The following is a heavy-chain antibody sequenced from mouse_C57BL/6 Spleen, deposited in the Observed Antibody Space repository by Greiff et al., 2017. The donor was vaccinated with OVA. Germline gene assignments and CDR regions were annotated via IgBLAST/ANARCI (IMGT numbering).Heavy chain of an antibody. V-gene: IGHV1-69*01. Sequence: VQLQQSGAELVMPGASVKLSCKASGYTFTSYWMHWVKQRPGQGLEWIGEIDPSDSYTNYNQKFKGKSTLTVDKSSSTAYMQLSSLTSEDSAVYYCARPTYYGSSDWYFDVWGTGTTVTVSS. D-gene: IGHD1-1*01. CDR3: ARPTYYGSSDWYFDV. CDR1: GYTFTSYW. J-gene: IGHJ1*03. CDR2: IDPSDSYT.